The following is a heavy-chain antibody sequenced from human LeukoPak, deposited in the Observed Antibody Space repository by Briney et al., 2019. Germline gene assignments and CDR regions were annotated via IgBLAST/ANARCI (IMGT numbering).Heavy chain of an antibody. CDR3: AKGLAKQLWLSPPY. J-gene: IGHJ4*02. Sequence: GGSLRLSCAASGFTFSSYAMSWVRQAPGKGLEWVSAISGSGSTYYADSVKGRFTISRDNSKNTLYLQMNSLRAEDTAVYYCAKGLAKQLWLSPPYWGQGTLVTVSS. CDR2: ISGSGST. D-gene: IGHD5-18*01. CDR1: GFTFSSYA. V-gene: IGHV3-23*01.